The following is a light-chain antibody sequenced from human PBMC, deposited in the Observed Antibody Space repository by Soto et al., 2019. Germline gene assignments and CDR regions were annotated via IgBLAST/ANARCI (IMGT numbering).Light chain of an antibody. CDR2: EGS. V-gene: IGLV2-23*01. CDR3: CSYAGSSTSLYV. J-gene: IGLJ1*01. Sequence: QSALTQPASVSGSPGQSIPISCTGTSSDVGSYNLVSWYQQPPGKAPKLMIYEGSKRPSGISNRFSGSKSGNTASLTISGLQAEDEADYYCCSYAGSSTSLYVFGTGTKLTVL. CDR1: SSDVGSYNL.